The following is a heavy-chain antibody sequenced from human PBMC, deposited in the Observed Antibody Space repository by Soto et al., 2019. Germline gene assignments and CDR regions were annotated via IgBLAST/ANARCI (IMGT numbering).Heavy chain of an antibody. CDR1: GFTFSSYS. Sequence: EVQLVESGGGPVKPGGSLRLSCAASGFTFSSYSMNWVRQAPGKGLEWVSSISSSSSYIYYADSVKGRFTISRDNAKNSLYLQMNSLRAEDTAVYYCARAVDCSGGSRYGFDYWGQGTLVTVSS. CDR3: ARAVDCSGGSRYGFDY. V-gene: IGHV3-21*01. J-gene: IGHJ4*02. CDR2: ISSSSSYI. D-gene: IGHD2-15*01.